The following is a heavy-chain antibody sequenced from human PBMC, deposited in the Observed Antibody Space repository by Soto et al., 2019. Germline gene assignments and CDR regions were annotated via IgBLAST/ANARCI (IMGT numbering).Heavy chain of an antibody. CDR3: ARTPTTPPPHWFDP. Sequence: SETLSLTCTVSGGSISSYYWSWIRQPPGKGLEWIGYIYYSGSTNYNPSLKSRVTISVDTSKNQFSLKLSSVTAADTAVYYCARTPTTPPPHWFDPWGQGTLVTVSS. D-gene: IGHD2-15*01. CDR1: GGSISSYY. J-gene: IGHJ5*02. CDR2: IYYSGST. V-gene: IGHV4-59*08.